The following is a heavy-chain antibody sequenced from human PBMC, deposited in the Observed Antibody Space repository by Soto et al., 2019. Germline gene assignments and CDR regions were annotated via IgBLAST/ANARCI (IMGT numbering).Heavy chain of an antibody. Sequence: QVQLLQSGGEVTKPGASVTVSCKSSGYTFSAYGVPWVRQAPGQGLEWLGWISVDTGNTKQAQKFQDRVTLTTEASTGTAYLELRNLRPDDTAVYYCARDRCTTDKCYTHHFAAWGQGTTVTVSS. CDR3: ARDRCTTDKCYTHHFAA. CDR2: ISVDTGNT. V-gene: IGHV1-18*04. D-gene: IGHD2-8*01. CDR1: GYTFSAYG. J-gene: IGHJ6*02.